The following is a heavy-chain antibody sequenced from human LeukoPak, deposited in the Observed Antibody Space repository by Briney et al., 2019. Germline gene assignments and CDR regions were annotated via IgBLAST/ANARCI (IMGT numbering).Heavy chain of an antibody. D-gene: IGHD1-7*01. CDR2: IIPIFGTA. CDR1: GGTFSSYA. J-gene: IGHJ3*02. V-gene: IGHV1-69*05. CDR3: ATQGITGTTQRVNDAFDI. Sequence: SVKVSCKASGGTFSSYAISWVRQAPGQGLEWMGGIIPIFGTANYAQKFQGRVTITTDKSTSTAYMELSSLRSEDTAVYYCATQGITGTTQRVNDAFDIWGQGTMVTVSS.